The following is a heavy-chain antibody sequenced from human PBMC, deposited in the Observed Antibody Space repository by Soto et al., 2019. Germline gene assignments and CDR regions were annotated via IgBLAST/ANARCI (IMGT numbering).Heavy chain of an antibody. CDR3: ASSSGWWRLDV. CDR1: GDSISNGYW. V-gene: IGHV4-4*02. D-gene: IGHD6-19*01. CDR2: KHHSGST. Sequence: QVQLQESGPGLVKPSGTLSLTCGVSGDSISNGYWWTWVRQPPGKGLEWIGEKHHSGSTNYNLSLKSRVSSPLDKSKNQFSLNLSSVTAADTAVYFCASSSGWWRLDVWGQGTTVTVSS. J-gene: IGHJ6*02.